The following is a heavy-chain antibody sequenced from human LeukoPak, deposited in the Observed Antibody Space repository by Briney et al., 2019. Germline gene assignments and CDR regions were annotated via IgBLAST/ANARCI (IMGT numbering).Heavy chain of an antibody. CDR3: AELGITMIGGV. Sequence: GGSLRLSCAASGFTFSKFGMSWVRQAPGKGLEWVSAISPSRASTYYADSVKGRFTISRDNAKNSLYLQMNSLRAEDTAVYYCAELGITMIGGVWGKGTTVTISS. D-gene: IGHD3-10*02. CDR2: ISPSRAST. J-gene: IGHJ6*04. CDR1: GFTFSKFG. V-gene: IGHV3-23*01.